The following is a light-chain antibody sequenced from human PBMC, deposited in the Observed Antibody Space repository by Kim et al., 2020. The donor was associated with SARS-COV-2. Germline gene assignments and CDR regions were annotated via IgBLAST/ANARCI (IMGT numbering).Light chain of an antibody. V-gene: IGLV1-40*01. CDR3: QSYDSSLDGWV. Sequence: QSVLTQPPSVSGAPGQRVTISCTGSSSNIGAIYDVHWYQQLPGTAPKLLIYGNNNRPSGVPDRFSASKSGTSASLAITGVQAEDEADYYCQSYDSSLDGWVFGGGTKVTVL. CDR1: SSNIGAIYD. J-gene: IGLJ3*02. CDR2: GNN.